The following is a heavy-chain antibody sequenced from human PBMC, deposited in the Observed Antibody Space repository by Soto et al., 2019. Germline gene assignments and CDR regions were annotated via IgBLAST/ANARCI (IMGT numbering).Heavy chain of an antibody. CDR3: ARGRTGYSSSWYGTSRCYFDY. Sequence: SETLSLTCAVYGGSFSGYYWSWIRQPPGKGLEWIGEINHSGSTNYNPSLKGRVTISVDTSKNQFSLKLSSVTAADTAVYYCARGRTGYSSSWYGTSRCYFDYWGQGTLVTVSS. CDR2: INHSGST. V-gene: IGHV4-34*01. J-gene: IGHJ4*02. CDR1: GGSFSGYY. D-gene: IGHD6-13*01.